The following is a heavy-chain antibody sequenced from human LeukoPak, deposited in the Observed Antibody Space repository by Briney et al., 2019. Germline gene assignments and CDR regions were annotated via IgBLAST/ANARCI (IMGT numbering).Heavy chain of an antibody. CDR3: ARDTGYCSGGSCYSLSY. J-gene: IGHJ4*02. D-gene: IGHD2-15*01. CDR2: IIPIFGTA. Sequence: SVKVSCKASGGTFSSYAVSWVRQAPGQGLEWMGGIIPIFGTANYAQKFQGRVTITADESTSTAYMELSSLRSEDTAVYYCARDTGYCSGGSCYSLSYWGQGTLVTVSS. CDR1: GGTFSSYA. V-gene: IGHV1-69*01.